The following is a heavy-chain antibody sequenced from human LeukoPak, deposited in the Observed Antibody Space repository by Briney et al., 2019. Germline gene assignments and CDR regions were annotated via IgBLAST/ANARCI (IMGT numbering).Heavy chain of an antibody. CDR1: GLTFSSYA. CDR3: AKDLYYGAPIDY. V-gene: IGHV3-23*01. Sequence: GGSLRLSCAASGLTFSSYAMSWVRQAPGKGLEWVSEISGRGGSTYYADSVKGRFTISRDNSKNTLYLQMNSLRAEDTAVYYCAKDLYYGAPIDYWGQGTLVTVSS. J-gene: IGHJ4*02. CDR2: ISGRGGST. D-gene: IGHD4-17*01.